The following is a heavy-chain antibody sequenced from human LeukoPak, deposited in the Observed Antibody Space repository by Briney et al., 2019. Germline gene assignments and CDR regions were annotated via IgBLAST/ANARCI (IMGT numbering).Heavy chain of an antibody. J-gene: IGHJ6*03. Sequence: GGSLRLSCAASGFTFSSYWMSWVRQAPGKGLEWVANIKQDGSEKYYVDSVKGRFTISRDNAKNSLYLQMNSLRAEDTAVYYCARKSGGLSQSYYYYMDVWGKGTTVTVS. CDR2: IKQDGSEK. D-gene: IGHD3-10*01. CDR1: GFTFSSYW. CDR3: ARKSGGLSQSYYYYMDV. V-gene: IGHV3-7*01.